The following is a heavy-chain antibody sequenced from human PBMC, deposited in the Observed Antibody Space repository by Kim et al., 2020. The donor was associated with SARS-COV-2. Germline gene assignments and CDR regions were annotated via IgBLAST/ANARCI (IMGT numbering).Heavy chain of an antibody. V-gene: IGHV1-18*01. D-gene: IGHD1-26*01. CDR3: ARFHPGSDY. J-gene: IGHJ4*02. Sequence: GNTNYAQKLQGRVTMTTDTSTSTAYMELRSLGSDDTAVYYCARFHPGSDYWGQGTLVTVSS. CDR2: GNT.